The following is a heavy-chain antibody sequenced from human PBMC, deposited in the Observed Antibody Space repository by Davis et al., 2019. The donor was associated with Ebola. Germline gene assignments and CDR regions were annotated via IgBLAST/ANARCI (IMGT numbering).Heavy chain of an antibody. CDR3: ARHSREYSGYDGFDY. V-gene: IGHV3-21*01. Sequence: SLNISCAASAVTFASYSMNWVRQAPGKGLKWVSSISSSSSYIYYADSVKGRFTISRDNAKNSLYLQMNSLRAEDTAVYYCARHSREYSGYDGFDYWGQGTLVTVSS. D-gene: IGHD5-12*01. CDR1: AVTFASYS. CDR2: ISSSSSYI. J-gene: IGHJ4*02.